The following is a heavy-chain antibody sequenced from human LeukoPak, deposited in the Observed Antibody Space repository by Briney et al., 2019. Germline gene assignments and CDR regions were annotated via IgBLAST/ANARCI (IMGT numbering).Heavy chain of an antibody. V-gene: IGHV4-34*11. D-gene: IGHD3-10*01. Sequence: NASETLSLTCAVYGGSFSTYSWSWIRQPPGKGLEWIGSIYYSGSTYYNPSLKSRVTISVDTSKNQFSLKLSSVTAADTAVYFCARSRQASGLFNSWGQGTLVVVSS. J-gene: IGHJ5*01. CDR2: IYYSGST. CDR3: ARSRQASGLFNS. CDR1: GGSFSTYS.